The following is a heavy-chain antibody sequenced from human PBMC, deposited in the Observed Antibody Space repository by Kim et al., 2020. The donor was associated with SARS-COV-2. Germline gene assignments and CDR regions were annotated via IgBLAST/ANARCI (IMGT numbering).Heavy chain of an antibody. CDR3: ARGWGYYDSSGYYGDY. Sequence: SVKVSCKASGGTFSSYAISWVRQAPGQGLEWMGGIIPIFGTANYAQKFQGRVTITADESTSTAYMELSSLRSEDTAVYYCARGWGYYDSSGYYGDYWGQGTLVTVSS. CDR1: GGTFSSYA. D-gene: IGHD3-22*01. V-gene: IGHV1-69*13. CDR2: IIPIFGTA. J-gene: IGHJ4*02.